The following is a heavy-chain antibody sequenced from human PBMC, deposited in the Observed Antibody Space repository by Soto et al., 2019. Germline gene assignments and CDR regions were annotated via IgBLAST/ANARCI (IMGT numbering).Heavy chain of an antibody. Sequence: QLQLQESGPGLVKPSETLSLTCTVSGGSISSSSYYWGWIRQPPGKGLEWIGSIYYIGSTYYNPSLKSRVTISVDTSKNQFSLKLSSVTAADAAVYYCARLAAAAAPYYFDYWGQGTLVTVSS. CDR3: ARLAAAAAPYYFDY. V-gene: IGHV4-39*01. J-gene: IGHJ4*02. CDR2: IYYIGST. D-gene: IGHD6-13*01. CDR1: GGSISSSSYY.